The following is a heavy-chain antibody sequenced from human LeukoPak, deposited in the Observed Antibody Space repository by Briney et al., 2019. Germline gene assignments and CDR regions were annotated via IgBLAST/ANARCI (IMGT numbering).Heavy chain of an antibody. V-gene: IGHV3-7*01. D-gene: IGHD1-26*01. CDR1: GFIFSNYW. CDR2: IKQDGGER. Sequence: PGGSLRLSCAASGFIFSNYWMGWVRQGPGKGLECVANIKQDGGERYYVDSVKGRFTISRDNAKNSLSLQMNSLRVEDTAVYYCARDPYSGSYGPYYYYYMDVWGKGTTVTISS. CDR3: ARDPYSGSYGPYYYYYMDV. J-gene: IGHJ6*03.